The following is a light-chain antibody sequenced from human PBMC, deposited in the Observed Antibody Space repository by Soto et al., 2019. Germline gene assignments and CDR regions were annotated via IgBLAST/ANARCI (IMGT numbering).Light chain of an antibody. V-gene: IGKV3-20*01. Sequence: ETVLTQSPGTRSLSPGERATLSCRASQTIRSNYLAWYRQTPGQAPRLLIYGASNRATGIADRFSGSGSGTDFTLIISRLEPEDFALYYCQQYGSSPRTFGQGTKVEIK. J-gene: IGKJ1*01. CDR2: GAS. CDR1: QTIRSNY. CDR3: QQYGSSPRT.